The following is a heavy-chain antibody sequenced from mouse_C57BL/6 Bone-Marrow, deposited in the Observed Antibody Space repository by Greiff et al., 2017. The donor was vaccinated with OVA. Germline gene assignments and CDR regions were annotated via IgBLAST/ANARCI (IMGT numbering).Heavy chain of an antibody. Sequence: EVMLVESGEGLVKPGGSLKLSCAASGFTFSSYAMSWVRQTPEKRLEWVAYLSSGGDYIYYADTVKGRFTISRDNARNTLYLQMSRLKSEDTAMYYCTRDGYYAMDYWGQGTSVTVSS. J-gene: IGHJ4*01. CDR2: LSSGGDYI. V-gene: IGHV5-9-1*02. CDR3: TRDGYYAMDY. CDR1: GFTFSSYA. D-gene: IGHD2-3*01.